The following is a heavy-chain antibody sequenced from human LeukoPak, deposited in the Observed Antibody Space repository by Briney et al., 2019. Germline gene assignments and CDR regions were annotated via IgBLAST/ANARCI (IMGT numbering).Heavy chain of an antibody. Sequence: SETLSLTCTVSGGSISSYYWSWIRQPPGKGLEWIGSIYQSETAHYNPSLKSRVTISVDTSKNQFSLKLRSVMAADTAVYYCARDFASYYYDSSGYYYWDYYYYMDVWGKGTTVTVSS. D-gene: IGHD3-22*01. J-gene: IGHJ6*03. CDR1: GGSISSYY. CDR2: IYQSETA. CDR3: ARDFASYYYDSSGYYYWDYYYYMDV. V-gene: IGHV4-59*12.